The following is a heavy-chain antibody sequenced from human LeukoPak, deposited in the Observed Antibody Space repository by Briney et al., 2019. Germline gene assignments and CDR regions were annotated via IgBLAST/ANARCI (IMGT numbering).Heavy chain of an antibody. J-gene: IGHJ6*03. CDR3: ARGPPTVVTPAYYYYYMDV. Sequence: PGGSLRLSCAASGFTFSSYSMNWVRQAPGKGLEWVSSISSSSSYIYYADSVKGRFTISRDNAKNSLYLQMNSLRAKDTAVYYCARGPPTVVTPAYYYYYMDVWGKGTTVTVSS. D-gene: IGHD4-23*01. CDR2: ISSSSSYI. CDR1: GFTFSSYS. V-gene: IGHV3-21*01.